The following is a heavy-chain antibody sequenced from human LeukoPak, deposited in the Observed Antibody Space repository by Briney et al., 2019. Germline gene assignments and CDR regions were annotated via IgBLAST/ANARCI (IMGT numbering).Heavy chain of an antibody. CDR1: GGSINSGGYY. J-gene: IGHJ4*02. Sequence: SETLSLTCTVSGGSINSGGYYWSWIRQHPGKGLEWIGYIYYSGSTDYNPSLKSRATISVDTSKNQFSLHLSSVTAADTAVYYCARVVLTTVELRFDYWGQGSLVTISS. CDR3: ARVVLTTVELRFDY. V-gene: IGHV4-31*03. D-gene: IGHD4-11*01. CDR2: IYYSGST.